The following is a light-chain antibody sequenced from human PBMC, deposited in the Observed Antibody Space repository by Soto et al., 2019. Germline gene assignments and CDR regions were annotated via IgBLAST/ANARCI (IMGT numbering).Light chain of an antibody. J-gene: IGLJ1*01. V-gene: IGLV2-14*01. CDR1: SSDVGGYNN. CDR2: DVS. CDR3: SSYTSSSTLYV. Sequence: QSALTQPASVSGSPGQSITIPCTGTSSDVGGYNNVSWYQQHPGKAPKLMIYDVSNRPSVVSNRFSGSKSGNTASLTISGLQAEEEADYYCSSYTSSSTLYVFGTGTKLTVL.